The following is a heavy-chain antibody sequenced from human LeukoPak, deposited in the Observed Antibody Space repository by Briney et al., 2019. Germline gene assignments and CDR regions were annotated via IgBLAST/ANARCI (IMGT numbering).Heavy chain of an antibody. D-gene: IGHD3-22*01. CDR2: ISSSGGTT. Sequence: GGSLRLSCAASGFTVSSNYMSWVRQAPGKGLEWVSCISSSGGTTYYADSVKGRFTISRDNAKNSLYLEMNSLRAEDTAVYYCARDNYYDSSGIFDYWGQGTLVTVSS. V-gene: IGHV3-11*04. CDR1: GFTVSSNY. CDR3: ARDNYYDSSGIFDY. J-gene: IGHJ4*02.